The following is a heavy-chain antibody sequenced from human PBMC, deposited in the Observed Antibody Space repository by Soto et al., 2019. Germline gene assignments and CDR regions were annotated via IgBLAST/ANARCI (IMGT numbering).Heavy chain of an antibody. Sequence: ETLSLTCTVSGGSNSIYYWSWIRQPAGKGLEWIGRIFTSESTNYNPSLKSRVTMSADTSKNQFSLKLRSVTAADTAVYYCAVDYGGNCFDYWGQGIRVTVSS. V-gene: IGHV4-4*07. CDR2: IFTSEST. J-gene: IGHJ4*02. CDR1: GGSNSIYY. CDR3: AVDYGGNCFDY. D-gene: IGHD2-21*01.